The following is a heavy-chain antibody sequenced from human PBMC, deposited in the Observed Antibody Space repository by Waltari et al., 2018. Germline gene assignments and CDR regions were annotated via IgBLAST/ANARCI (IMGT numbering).Heavy chain of an antibody. CDR3: VRDNRWAEDGFRYFQF. CDR1: GGSVTSSHW. D-gene: IGHD5-12*01. J-gene: IGHJ1*01. Sequence: QVQLQESGPGLVKPSGTLSLTCAVSGGSVTSSHWWSWVRQAPGKGLEWIGEMYHSGTTNYNRFLKSRVTMSLDRAKNQFSLKLSSVTAADTAVYYCVRDNRWAEDGFRYFQFWGQGTLVTVSS. V-gene: IGHV4-4*02. CDR2: MYHSGTT.